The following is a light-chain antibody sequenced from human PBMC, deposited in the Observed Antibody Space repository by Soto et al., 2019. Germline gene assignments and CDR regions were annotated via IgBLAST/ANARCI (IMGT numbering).Light chain of an antibody. J-gene: IGLJ1*01. Sequence: QPALTQPASVSGSPGQSITISCTGTSSDVGAYDYVSWYQQHPDKAPKLIIYEVSKRPSGVSDRFSGSKSVNTATLTISGLQAEDEADYYCSSYTSSSTRVFGTGTKVTVL. CDR3: SSYTSSSTRV. CDR2: EVS. V-gene: IGLV2-14*03. CDR1: SSDVGAYDY.